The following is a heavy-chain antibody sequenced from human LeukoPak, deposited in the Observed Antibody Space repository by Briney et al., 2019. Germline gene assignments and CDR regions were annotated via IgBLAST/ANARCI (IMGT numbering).Heavy chain of an antibody. CDR1: GFTFSSYW. D-gene: IGHD5-24*01. CDR2: IKQDGSTN. V-gene: IGHV3-7*04. J-gene: IGHJ4*02. Sequence: GGSLRLSCTASGFTFSSYWMNWVRQAPGKGLEWMANIKQDGSTNYYVYSEKGRFTISRNNDKKLLYLQMNSLRAEDTAVYYCPRETEMANLDYWGQGTLVTVSS. CDR3: PRETEMANLDY.